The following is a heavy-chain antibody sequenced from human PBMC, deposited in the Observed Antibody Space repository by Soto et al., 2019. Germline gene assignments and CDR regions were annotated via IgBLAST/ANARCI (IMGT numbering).Heavy chain of an antibody. CDR3: ARRIWDIEAVVATTRGAFDI. CDR2: ISGRATII. D-gene: IGHD2-15*01. V-gene: IGHV3-48*03. Sequence: EVQLLESGGGLVQPGGSLRLSCATSGFTFRSYEMHWVRQAPGQGLEWVSDISGRATIIYYAASVQGRFIISRDNAKNSLLRQMNSLRAEDTSVYYCARRIWDIEAVVATTRGAFDIWGPGTLVTVSS. J-gene: IGHJ3*02. CDR1: GFTFRSYE.